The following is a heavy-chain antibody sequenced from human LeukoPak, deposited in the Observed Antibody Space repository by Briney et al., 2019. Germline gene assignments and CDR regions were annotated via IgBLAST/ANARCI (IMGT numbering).Heavy chain of an antibody. J-gene: IGHJ4*02. CDR2: IYPADSDT. CDR1: GYNFIHYW. CDR3: ARRNWNSGYYLDL. Sequence: GESLRISCEASGYNFIHYWIGWVRQVPGKGLEWMGIIYPADSDTKYSPSFHGQVTISADKSISTAYLQLVNLKPSDTPIYYCARRNWNSGYYLDLWGQGTPVTVSS. D-gene: IGHD3-22*01. V-gene: IGHV5-51*01.